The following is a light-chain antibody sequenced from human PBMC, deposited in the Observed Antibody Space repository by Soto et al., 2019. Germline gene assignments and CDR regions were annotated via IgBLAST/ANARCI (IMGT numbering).Light chain of an antibody. CDR1: QSISSY. CDR3: QQSYSTPRIT. CDR2: AAS. J-gene: IGKJ5*01. Sequence: DIQMTQSPSSLSASVGDRVTITCRASQSISSYLNWYQQKPWKAPKLLIYAASSLQSGVPSRFSGSGSGTDFTLTSSSLQPEDIATYYGQQSYSTPRITFGQRTRLEIK. V-gene: IGKV1-39*01.